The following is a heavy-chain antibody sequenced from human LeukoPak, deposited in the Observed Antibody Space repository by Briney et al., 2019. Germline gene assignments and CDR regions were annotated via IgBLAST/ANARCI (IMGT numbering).Heavy chain of an antibody. CDR3: ARFNLGYPPFY. V-gene: IGHV4-59*08. D-gene: IGHD5-12*01. CDR2: VYYTGST. Sequence: SETLSLTCTVYGGSISGNYWSWIRQPPGKGLEWIGHVYYTGSTNYNPSLMSRITISVDTSKNQFSLKLSSVTAADTAVYFCARFNLGYPPFYWGQGTLVTVSS. J-gene: IGHJ4*02. CDR1: GGSISGNY.